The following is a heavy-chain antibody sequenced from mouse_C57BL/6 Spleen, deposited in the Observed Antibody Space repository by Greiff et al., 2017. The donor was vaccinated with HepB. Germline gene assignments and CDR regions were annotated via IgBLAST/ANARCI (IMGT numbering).Heavy chain of an antibody. CDR1: GFTFSDYY. J-gene: IGHJ2*01. CDR2: INYDGSST. Sequence: EVKVVESEGGLVQPGSSMKLSCTASGFTFSDYYMAWVRQVPEKGLEWVANINYDGSSTYYLDSLKSRFIISRDNAKNILYLQMSSLKSEDTATYYCARAPDYGSSFDYWGQGTTLTVSS. D-gene: IGHD1-1*01. CDR3: ARAPDYGSSFDY. V-gene: IGHV5-16*01.